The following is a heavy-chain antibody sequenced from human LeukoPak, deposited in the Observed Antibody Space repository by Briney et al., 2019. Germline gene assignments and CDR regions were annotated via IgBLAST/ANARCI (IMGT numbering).Heavy chain of an antibody. D-gene: IGHD3-22*01. Sequence: SETLSLTCAVYGGSFSGYYWSWIRQPPGKGLEWIGYIYHSGSTYYNPSLKSRVTISVDRSKNQFSLKLSSVTAADTAVYYCAREAPPGSGCFDPWGQGTLVTVSS. CDR2: IYHSGST. CDR1: GGSFSGYY. CDR3: AREAPPGSGCFDP. V-gene: IGHV4-34*01. J-gene: IGHJ5*02.